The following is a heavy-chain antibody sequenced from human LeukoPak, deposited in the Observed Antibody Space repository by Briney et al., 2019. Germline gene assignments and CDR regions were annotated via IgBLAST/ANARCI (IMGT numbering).Heavy chain of an antibody. Sequence: SETLSLTCTVSGGSISSGSYYWSWIRQPAGKGLEWIGYIYYSGNTNYNPSLKSRVTISVDTSKNQFSLKLSSVTAADTAVYYCARGEFRRQFDYWGQGTLVTVSS. CDR1: GGSISSGSYY. V-gene: IGHV4-61*10. CDR2: IYYSGNT. D-gene: IGHD3-10*01. J-gene: IGHJ4*02. CDR3: ARGEFRRQFDY.